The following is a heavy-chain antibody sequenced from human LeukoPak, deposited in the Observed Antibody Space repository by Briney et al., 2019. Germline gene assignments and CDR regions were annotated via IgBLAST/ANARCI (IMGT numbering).Heavy chain of an antibody. CDR3: NTDINTIYDNVH. CDR1: GFTFSDYY. J-gene: IGHJ4*02. D-gene: IGHD5/OR15-5a*01. V-gene: IGHV3-11*01. Sequence: GGSLRLSCAASGFTFSDYYMSWIRQAPGKGLEWVSYISSSGSTIYYADSVKGRFTISRDNAKNSLYLQMNSLKTGDTAVYYCNTDINTIYDNVHWGQGTLVTVSS. CDR2: ISSSGSTI.